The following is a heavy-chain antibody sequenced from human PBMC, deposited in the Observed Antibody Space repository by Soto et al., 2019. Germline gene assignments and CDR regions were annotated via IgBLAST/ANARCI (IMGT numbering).Heavy chain of an antibody. Sequence: EVQLLESGGGLVQPGGSLRLSCAASGFTFSSYAMSWVRQAPGKGLEWVSAISGSGGSTYYADSVKGRFTISRDNSKNTLDLQMNSLTAEDTAVYDCAKDAVVVTNYWYFDLWGRGTLVTVSS. V-gene: IGHV3-23*01. D-gene: IGHD3-22*01. CDR3: AKDAVVVTNYWYFDL. J-gene: IGHJ2*01. CDR2: ISGSGGST. CDR1: GFTFSSYA.